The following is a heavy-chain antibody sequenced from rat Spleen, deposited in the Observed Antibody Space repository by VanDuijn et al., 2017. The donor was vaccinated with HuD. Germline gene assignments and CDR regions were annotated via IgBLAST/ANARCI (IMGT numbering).Heavy chain of an antibody. J-gene: IGHJ3*01. CDR2: ITADGVGT. V-gene: IGHV5-58*01. CDR1: GFTFSRYW. Sequence: EVQLVETGGDLVQPGRSLKLSCVASGFTFSRYWMYWIRQAPGKGLEWVSSITADGVGTYYRDSVKGRFTISRDDAENTQYLQMDSLRSEDTATYYCTRHGGLRNWFASWGQGTLVTVSS. D-gene: IGHD1-11*01. CDR3: TRHGGLRNWFAS.